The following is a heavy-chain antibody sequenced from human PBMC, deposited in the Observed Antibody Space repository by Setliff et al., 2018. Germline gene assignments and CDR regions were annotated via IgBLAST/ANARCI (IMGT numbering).Heavy chain of an antibody. CDR2: IGHTGSI. CDR1: GYSTSSGYI. D-gene: IGHD2-21*02. CDR3: ARDLGHGGDSDY. V-gene: IGHV4-38-2*02. Sequence: PSETLSLTCTVSGYSTSSGYIWGWIRQPPGKGLEWVGNIGHTGSINYNPSLKSRLTISRDTSKNQVSLKLNSVTATDTAVYYCARDLGHGGDSDYWGQGILVTVSS. J-gene: IGHJ4*02.